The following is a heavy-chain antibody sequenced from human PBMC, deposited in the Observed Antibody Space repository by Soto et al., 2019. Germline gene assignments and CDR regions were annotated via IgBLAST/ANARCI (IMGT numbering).Heavy chain of an antibody. D-gene: IGHD5-12*01. CDR1: GFTFSSYA. V-gene: IGHV3-30-3*01. J-gene: IGHJ6*02. CDR2: ISYDGSNK. Sequence: QVQLVESGGGVVQPGRSLRLSCAASGFTFSSYAMHWVRQAPGKGLEWVAVISYDGSNKYYADSVKGRFTISRDNSKNTLYLQMNSLRAEDTAVYYCARVATKYYYYYYGMDVWGQGTTVTVSS. CDR3: ARVATKYYYYYYGMDV.